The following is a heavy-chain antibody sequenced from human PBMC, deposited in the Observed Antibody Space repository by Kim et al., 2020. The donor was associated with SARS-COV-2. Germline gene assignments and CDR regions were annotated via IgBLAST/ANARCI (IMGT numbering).Heavy chain of an antibody. CDR1: GGSISDYY. D-gene: IGHD3-22*01. CDR2: VFSSWNT. V-gene: IGHV4-59*01. CDR3: ARELHYYDTSGPVFDY. J-gene: IGHJ4*01. Sequence: SETLSLTCTVSGGSISDYYWGWIRQPPGKGLEWLGYVFSSWNTKYNPSLKSRVTISVDISKNQFSLSLNSVTAADTAQYYCARELHYYDTSGPVFDYWG.